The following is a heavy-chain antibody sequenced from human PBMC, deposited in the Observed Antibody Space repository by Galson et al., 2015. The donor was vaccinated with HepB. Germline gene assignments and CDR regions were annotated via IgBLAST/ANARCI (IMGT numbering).Heavy chain of an antibody. CDR1: GYTFTSYA. CDR2: INAGNGNT. D-gene: IGHD6-19*01. V-gene: IGHV1-3*01. Sequence: SVKVSCKASGYTFTSYAMHWVRQAPGQRLEWMGWINAGNGNTKYSQKFQGRVTITRDTSASTAYMELSSLRSEDTAVYYCARGLGGWYLRGHIDYWGQGTLVTVSS. CDR3: ARGLGGWYLRGHIDY. J-gene: IGHJ4*02.